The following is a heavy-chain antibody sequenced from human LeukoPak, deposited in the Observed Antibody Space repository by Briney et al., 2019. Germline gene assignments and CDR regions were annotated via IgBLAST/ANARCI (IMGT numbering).Heavy chain of an antibody. Sequence: ASVRVSCKASGYTFTSYYMQWVRQAPGQGREWMGITNPSGRSTSSAQKFHGRVTMTSDTSPSTLYMELSSLRSEDTAVYYCARDGNYYDSRGYDFDYWGQGTLVTVSS. CDR1: GYTFTSYY. CDR3: ARDGNYYDSRGYDFDY. V-gene: IGHV1-46*01. CDR2: TNPSGRST. D-gene: IGHD3-22*01. J-gene: IGHJ4*02.